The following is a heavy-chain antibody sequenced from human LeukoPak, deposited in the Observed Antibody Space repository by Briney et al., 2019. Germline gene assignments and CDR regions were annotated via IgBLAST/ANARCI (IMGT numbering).Heavy chain of an antibody. CDR1: GRSFSGYY. Sequence: PSETLSLTCAVYGRSFSGYYWSWIRQPPGKGPEWIGEINHSGSTNYNPSLKSRVTISVDTSKNQFSLKLSSVTAADTAVYYCARAYYYGSGSYDYWGQGTLVTVSS. CDR3: ARAYYYGSGSYDY. J-gene: IGHJ4*02. CDR2: INHSGST. V-gene: IGHV4-34*01. D-gene: IGHD3-10*01.